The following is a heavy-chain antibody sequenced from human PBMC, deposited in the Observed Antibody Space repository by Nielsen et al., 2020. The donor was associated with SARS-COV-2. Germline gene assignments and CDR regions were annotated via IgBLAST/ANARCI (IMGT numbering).Heavy chain of an antibody. CDR3: VRVRDDGHYYDTGPFDY. V-gene: IGHV3-74*01. J-gene: IGHJ4*02. CDR2: INSDGSRS. CDR1: GFTFSPYA. D-gene: IGHD3-22*01. Sequence: GESLKISCAVSGFTFSPYAMHWVRQAPGKGLLWVSLINSDGSRSAYADAVKGRFTISRDNARDTLSLQMNSLSAEDTAVYYCVRVRDDGHYYDTGPFDYWGQGALVTVSS.